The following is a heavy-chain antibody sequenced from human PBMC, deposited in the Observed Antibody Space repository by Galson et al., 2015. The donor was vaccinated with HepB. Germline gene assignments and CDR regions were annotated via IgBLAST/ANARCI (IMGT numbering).Heavy chain of an antibody. J-gene: IGHJ6*03. CDR2: INAGNGNT. CDR3: ARDRSRVVPAATPTIYYYYYMDV. V-gene: IGHV1-3*01. CDR1: GYTFTSYA. D-gene: IGHD2-2*02. Sequence: SVKVSCKASGYTFTSYAMHWVRQAPGQRLEWMGWINAGNGNTKYSQKFQGRVTITRDTSASTAYMELSSLRSEDTAVYYCARDRSRVVPAATPTIYYYYYMDVWGKGTTVTVSS.